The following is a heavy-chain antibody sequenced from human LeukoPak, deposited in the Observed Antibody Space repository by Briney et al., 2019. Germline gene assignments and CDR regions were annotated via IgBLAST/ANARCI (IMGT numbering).Heavy chain of an antibody. Sequence: GASVKVSCKASGYTFTDYYMHWVQQAPGKGLEWMGRVDPGDGETIYAEKFQGRVTITADTSTDTAYMELSSLRSEDTAVYYCATVGSSGAEYFQHWGQGTLVTVSS. V-gene: IGHV1-69-2*01. D-gene: IGHD6-6*01. CDR2: VDPGDGET. J-gene: IGHJ1*01. CDR3: ATVGSSGAEYFQH. CDR1: GYTFTDYY.